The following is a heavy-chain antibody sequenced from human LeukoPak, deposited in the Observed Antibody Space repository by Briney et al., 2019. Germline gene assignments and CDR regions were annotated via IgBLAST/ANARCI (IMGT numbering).Heavy chain of an antibody. CDR2: IGGGGGDT. Sequence: GGSLRLSCAASGFTFSNYAMSWVRQAPGQRLEWVSAIGGGGGDTYYADSVKGRFTISRDNAKNSLYLQMNSLRAEDTAVYYCAELGITMIGGVWGKGTTVTISS. V-gene: IGHV3-23*01. CDR1: GFTFSNYA. CDR3: AELGITMIGGV. J-gene: IGHJ6*04. D-gene: IGHD3-10*02.